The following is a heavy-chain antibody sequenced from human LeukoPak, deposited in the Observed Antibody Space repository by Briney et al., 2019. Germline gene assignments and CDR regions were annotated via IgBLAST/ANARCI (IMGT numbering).Heavy chain of an antibody. CDR3: AVGYCSGGSCYSDPRDDY. V-gene: IGHV4-34*08. D-gene: IGHD2-15*01. Sequence: GSLRLSCAASGFTFSDYYMSWIRQPPRKGLEWVGEINHRGFTNYNPSLNSRVTISVDTSKNQFSLKLSSVTAADTAIYYCAVGYCSGGSCYSDPRDDYWGQGTLVTVSS. CDR1: GFTFSDYY. CDR2: INHRGFT. J-gene: IGHJ4*02.